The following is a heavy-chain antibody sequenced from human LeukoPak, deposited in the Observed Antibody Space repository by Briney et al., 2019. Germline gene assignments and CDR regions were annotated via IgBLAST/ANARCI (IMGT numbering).Heavy chain of an antibody. Sequence: GGSLRLSCAASGFTFSNAWMTWVRQAPGKGLEWVGRIKSKISGETTDYAAPVGGRFTISRDDSKNTPSLQMNSLKNEDTALYYCVAGTGRSDFDYWGQGTLVTVSP. J-gene: IGHJ4*02. D-gene: IGHD3/OR15-3a*01. V-gene: IGHV3-15*01. CDR2: IKSKISGETT. CDR3: VAGTGRSDFDY. CDR1: GFTFSNAW.